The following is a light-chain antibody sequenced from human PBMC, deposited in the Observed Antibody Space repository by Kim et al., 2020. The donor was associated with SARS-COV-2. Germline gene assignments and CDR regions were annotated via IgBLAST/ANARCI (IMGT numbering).Light chain of an antibody. CDR1: QSISSY. J-gene: IGKJ1*01. CDR2: AAS. V-gene: IGKV1-8*01. CDR3: QQYYTYPWA. Sequence: IRMTQSPSSLSASTGDRVTITCRANQSISSYLAWYERKPGKAPNFLIYAASTLQSGVPSRFSGSGSGTDFTLTISCLQSEDFATFYCQQYYTYPWAFGQGTKVDIK.